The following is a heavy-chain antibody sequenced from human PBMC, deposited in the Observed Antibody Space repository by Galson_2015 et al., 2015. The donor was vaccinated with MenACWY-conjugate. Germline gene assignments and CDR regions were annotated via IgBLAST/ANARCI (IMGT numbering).Heavy chain of an antibody. J-gene: IGHJ4*02. Sequence: LSLTCTVSGGSINSNNYYWGWLRQTPGKGLEWIGSVYYSGNTYYNPSLNSRVTISVDTSENQFTLKLSSVTAADTAVYYCARHYYYSNGPHDSWGQGTLVTVSS. CDR3: ARHYYYSNGPHDS. V-gene: IGHV4-39*01. D-gene: IGHD3-22*01. CDR2: VYYSGNT. CDR1: GGSINSNNYY.